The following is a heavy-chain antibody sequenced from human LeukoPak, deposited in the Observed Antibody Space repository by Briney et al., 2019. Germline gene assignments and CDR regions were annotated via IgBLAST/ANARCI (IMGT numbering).Heavy chain of an antibody. D-gene: IGHD4-17*01. V-gene: IGHV3-30*03. CDR3: ARDPTAVSNQPQYYFDF. CDR1: GFTFNNYG. J-gene: IGHJ4*02. CDR2: ISYDGSNK. Sequence: GGSLRLSCAASGFTFNNYGMHWVRQAPGKGLEWVALISYDGSNKYYADSINGRFTISRDNSKNTLFLQMNSLRPEDTAVYYCARDPTAVSNQPQYYFDFWGQGTLVTVSS.